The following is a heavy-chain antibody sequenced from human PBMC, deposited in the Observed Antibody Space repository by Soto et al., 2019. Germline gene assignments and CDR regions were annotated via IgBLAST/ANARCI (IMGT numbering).Heavy chain of an antibody. Sequence: QVQLVQSGAEVKKPGSSVKVSYKASGGTFSSYAISWVRQAPGQGLEWMGGIIPIFGTANYAQKFQGRVTITADESTSTAYMELSSLRSEDTAVYYCASGDYGDYVRAFDIWGQGTMVTVSS. CDR3: ASGDYGDYVRAFDI. J-gene: IGHJ3*02. CDR1: GGTFSSYA. D-gene: IGHD4-17*01. CDR2: IIPIFGTA. V-gene: IGHV1-69*01.